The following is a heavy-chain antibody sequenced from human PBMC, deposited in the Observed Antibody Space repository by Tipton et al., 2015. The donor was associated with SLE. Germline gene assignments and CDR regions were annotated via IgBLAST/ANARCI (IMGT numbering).Heavy chain of an antibody. CDR2: IYYSGST. Sequence: TLSLTCTVSGGSISSSSYYWGWIRQPPGKGLEWIGYIYYSGSTNYNPSLKSRVTISVDTSKNQFSLKLSSVTAADTAVYYCARPAPSSVYWYFDLWGRGTLLTVSS. CDR3: ARPAPSSVYWYFDL. J-gene: IGHJ2*01. CDR1: GGSISSSSYY. V-gene: IGHV4-61*05. D-gene: IGHD6-19*01.